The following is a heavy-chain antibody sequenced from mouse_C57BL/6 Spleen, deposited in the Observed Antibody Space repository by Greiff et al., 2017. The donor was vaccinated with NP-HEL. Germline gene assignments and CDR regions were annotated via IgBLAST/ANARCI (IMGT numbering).Heavy chain of an antibody. CDR2: INPNNGGT. J-gene: IGHJ1*03. V-gene: IGHV1-26*01. CDR3: AREGDYYGSSYWYFDV. CDR1: GYTFTDYY. D-gene: IGHD1-1*01. Sequence: VQLKQSGPELVKPGASVKISCKASGYTFTDYYMNWVKQSHGKSLEWIGDINPNNGGTSYNQKFKGKATLTVDKSSSTAYMELRSLTSEDSAVYYGAREGDYYGSSYWYFDVWGTGTTVTVSS.